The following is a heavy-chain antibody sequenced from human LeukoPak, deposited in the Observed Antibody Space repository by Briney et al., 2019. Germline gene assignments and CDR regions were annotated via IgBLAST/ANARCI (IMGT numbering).Heavy chain of an antibody. D-gene: IGHD3-10*01. CDR2: INRSGST. Sequence: SETLSLTCAVYGWTFSDYYWSWIRQPPGKGLEWIGEINRSGSTNYNPSLKSRVTILVDTSKNQFSLKLRTVPAADTAAYYCVVLFLTGSGRYYIDYWGQGTLVTVSS. CDR1: GWTFSDYY. CDR3: VVLFLTGSGRYYIDY. V-gene: IGHV4-34*08. J-gene: IGHJ4*02.